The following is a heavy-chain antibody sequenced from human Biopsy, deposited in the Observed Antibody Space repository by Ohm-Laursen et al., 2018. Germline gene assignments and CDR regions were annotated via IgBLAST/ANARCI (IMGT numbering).Heavy chain of an antibody. Sequence: SQTLSLTCTLSGGSITSRTHYWSWIRQPPGKGLEWIGNIYNDVSTKYNPPLRGRVTISVDTSKNQFSLKLSSVTAADTAVFFCARLYRLDDYWNDDPPDAFDVWGQGTMVTVSS. CDR2: IYNDVST. CDR1: GGSITSRTHY. CDR3: ARLYRLDDYWNDDPPDAFDV. D-gene: IGHD3-3*01. V-gene: IGHV4-61*09. J-gene: IGHJ3*01.